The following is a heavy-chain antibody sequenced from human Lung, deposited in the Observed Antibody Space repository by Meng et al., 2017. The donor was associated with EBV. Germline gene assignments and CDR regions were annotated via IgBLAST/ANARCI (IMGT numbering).Heavy chain of an antibody. Sequence: QCQVGQLGAEVKKPGASVKVSCKAPGYTFTSYGISWVRQAPGQGLEWMGWISAYNGSTNYAQKLQGRVTMTTDTSTSTAYMELRSLRSDDTAVYYCARNRPRGVATGANWFDPWGQGTLVTVSS. J-gene: IGHJ5*02. V-gene: IGHV1-18*01. CDR1: GYTFTSYG. CDR2: ISAYNGST. D-gene: IGHD5-12*01. CDR3: ARNRPRGVATGANWFDP.